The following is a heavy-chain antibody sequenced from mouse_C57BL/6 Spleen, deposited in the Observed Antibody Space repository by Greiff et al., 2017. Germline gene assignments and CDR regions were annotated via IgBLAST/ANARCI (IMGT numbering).Heavy chain of an antibody. D-gene: IGHD1-1*01. CDR2: IHPNSGST. Sequence: QVQLQQPGAELVKPGASVKLSCKASGYTFTSYWMPWVKQRPGQGLEWIGMIHPNSGSTNYNEKFKSKATLTVDKSSSTAYMQLSSLTSEDSAVYYCAREFITDAMDYWGQGTSVTVSS. CDR3: AREFITDAMDY. V-gene: IGHV1-64*01. J-gene: IGHJ4*01. CDR1: GYTFTSYW.